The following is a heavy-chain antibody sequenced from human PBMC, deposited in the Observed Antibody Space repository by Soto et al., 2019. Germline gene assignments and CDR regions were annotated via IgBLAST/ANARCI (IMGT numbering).Heavy chain of an antibody. CDR3: AKVVAATIDTWGRFFFDY. CDR1: GFTFSSYA. J-gene: IGHJ4*02. V-gene: IGHV3-23*01. CDR2: ISGSGGST. D-gene: IGHD6-25*01. Sequence: GGSLRLSCAASGFTFSSYAMSWFRQAPGKGLEWVSAISGSGGSTYYADSVKGRFTISRDNSKNTLYLQMNSLRAEDTAVYYCAKVVAATIDTWGRFFFDYCGQGTLVTVSS.